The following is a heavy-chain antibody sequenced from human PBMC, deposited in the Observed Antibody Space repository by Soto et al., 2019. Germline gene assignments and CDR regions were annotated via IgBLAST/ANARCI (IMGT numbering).Heavy chain of an antibody. CDR3: GGDYGCSVKGNDYYYGMYV. CDR1: GFTFSSYT. D-gene: IGHD1-1*01. V-gene: IGHV3-21*01. J-gene: IGHJ6*02. Sequence: EVQLVESGGGLVKPGGSLRLSCAASGFTFSSYTMNWVRQAPGKGLEWVSSISSSSSYIYYADSVKGRFTISRDNAKNTLFRQINGLTAEDTGVYYCGGDYGCSVKGNDYYYGMYVWGQGTTVTLSS. CDR2: ISSSSSYI.